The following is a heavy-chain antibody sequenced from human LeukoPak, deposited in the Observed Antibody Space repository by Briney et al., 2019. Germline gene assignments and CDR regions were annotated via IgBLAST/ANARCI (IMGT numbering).Heavy chain of an antibody. V-gene: IGHV3-53*01. CDR3: ATVIETGEMGWYFDL. CDR2: IYSGDVT. D-gene: IGHD7-27*01. Sequence: GGSLRLSCAASGFPVGSNSMTWVRQAPGKGLEWVSVIYSGDVTYYADSVKGRFTISRDNSKNTLYFQMDSLRAEDTAVYYCATVIETGEMGWYFDLWGRGTLVTVSS. J-gene: IGHJ2*01. CDR1: GFPVGSNS.